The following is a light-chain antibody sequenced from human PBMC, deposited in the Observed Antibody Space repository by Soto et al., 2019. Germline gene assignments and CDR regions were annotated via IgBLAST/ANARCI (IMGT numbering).Light chain of an antibody. CDR2: GAY. V-gene: IGKV3-20*01. Sequence: EIVLTQSPGTLSLSPGERATLSCRASQSVSNYLAWYQQKPGQAPRLLIYGAYRRATVIPDRFSGSGSGTDFTLTISRLEPEYFAVYYCQQYGGSPQTFGQGTNVDIK. CDR1: QSVSNY. CDR3: QQYGGSPQT. J-gene: IGKJ1*01.